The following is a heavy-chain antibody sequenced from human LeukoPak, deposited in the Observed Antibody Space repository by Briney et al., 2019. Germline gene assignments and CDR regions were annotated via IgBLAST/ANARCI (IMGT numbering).Heavy chain of an antibody. J-gene: IGHJ5*02. CDR2: IYHSGST. V-gene: IGHV4-30-2*01. CDR1: GGSISSGGYS. CDR3: ARARYSSRGGWFDP. D-gene: IGHD6-19*01. Sequence: SETLSLTCAVSGGSISSGGYSWSWIRQPPGKGLEWIGYIYHSGSTYYNPSLKSRVTISVDTSKNQFSLKVISVTAADTAVYHCARARYSSRGGWFDPWGQGTLVTVSS.